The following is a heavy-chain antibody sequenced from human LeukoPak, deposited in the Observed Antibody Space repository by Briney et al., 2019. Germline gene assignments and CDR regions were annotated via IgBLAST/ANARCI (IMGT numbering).Heavy chain of an antibody. Sequence: NPGGSLRLSCAASGFTFSSYSMNWVRQAPGKGLEWVSSISSSSSYIYYADSVKGRFTISRDNANNSLYLQMNSLRAEDTAVYYCARAMDTAMVTDAFDIWGQGTMVTVSS. V-gene: IGHV3-21*01. CDR3: ARAMDTAMVTDAFDI. CDR1: GFTFSSYS. D-gene: IGHD5-18*01. J-gene: IGHJ3*02. CDR2: ISSSSSYI.